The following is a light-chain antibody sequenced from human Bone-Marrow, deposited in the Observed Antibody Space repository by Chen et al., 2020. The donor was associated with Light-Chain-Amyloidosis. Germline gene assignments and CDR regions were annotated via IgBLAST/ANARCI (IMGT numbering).Light chain of an antibody. CDR2: GAS. Sequence: EIVLTQSPGTLSLSPGERDTLSCRASQSVSSSYLAWYQQKPGQAPRLLIYGASSRATGIPDRFSGSGSGTDFTLTISRLEPEDFAVYYCQHYTFGQGTKLEIK. J-gene: IGKJ2*01. CDR3: QHYT. V-gene: IGKV3-20*01. CDR1: QSVSSSY.